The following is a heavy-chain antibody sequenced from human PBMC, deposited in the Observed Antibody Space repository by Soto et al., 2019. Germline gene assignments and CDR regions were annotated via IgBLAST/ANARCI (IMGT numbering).Heavy chain of an antibody. D-gene: IGHD4-4*01. CDR1: AFSFSTSW. V-gene: IGHV3-74*01. Sequence: GGSLRLSCAASAFSFSTSWMHWVRQAPGEGLVWVSRINPDGRTINYADSVKGRFTISRDNAKNTLYLQMNILRVEDTAVYFCATAGNYSFDNWGLGTLVTVSS. CDR2: INPDGRTI. CDR3: ATAGNYSFDN. J-gene: IGHJ4*02.